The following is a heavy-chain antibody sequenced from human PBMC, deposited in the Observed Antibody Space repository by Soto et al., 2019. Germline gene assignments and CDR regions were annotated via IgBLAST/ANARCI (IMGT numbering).Heavy chain of an antibody. J-gene: IGHJ1*01. V-gene: IGHV3-30*18. CDR2: ISYDGSNK. CDR1: GFTFSSYG. Sequence: QVQLVESGGGVVQPGRSLRLSCAASGFTFSSYGMHWVRQAPGKGLEWVAVISYDGSNKYYAHSVKGRFTISRDNSKNTLYLQMNSLRAEDTAVYYCAKDQRRWPEYFQHWGQGTLVTVSS. CDR3: AKDQRRWPEYFQH. D-gene: IGHD6-13*01.